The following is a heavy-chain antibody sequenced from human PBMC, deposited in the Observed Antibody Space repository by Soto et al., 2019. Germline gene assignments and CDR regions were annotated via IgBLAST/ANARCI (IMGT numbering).Heavy chain of an antibody. CDR3: TRDPAAAGTFFTLEYYYGMDV. Sequence: GGSLRLSCTASGFTFGDYAMSWFRQAPGKGLEWVGFIRSKAYGGTTEYAASVKGRFTISRDDSKSIAYLQMNSLKTEDTAVYYCTRDPAAAGTFFTLEYYYGMDVWGQGTTVTVSS. CDR1: GFTFGDYA. J-gene: IGHJ6*02. CDR2: IRSKAYGGTT. V-gene: IGHV3-49*03. D-gene: IGHD6-13*01.